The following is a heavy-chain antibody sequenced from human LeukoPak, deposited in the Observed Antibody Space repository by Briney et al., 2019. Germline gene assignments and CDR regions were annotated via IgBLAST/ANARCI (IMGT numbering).Heavy chain of an antibody. CDR3: ARVAMVRGVTPSYWHFDL. J-gene: IGHJ2*01. CDR2: IIPMYGIA. CDR1: GYTFTGYY. Sequence: ASVKVSCKASGYTFTGYYMHWVRQAPGQGLEWMGGIIPMYGIANYAQNFQGRVTITADESTTTGYMELSGLRNVDTAVYYCARVAMVRGVTPSYWHFDLWGRGTLVTVSS. V-gene: IGHV1-69*13. D-gene: IGHD3-10*01.